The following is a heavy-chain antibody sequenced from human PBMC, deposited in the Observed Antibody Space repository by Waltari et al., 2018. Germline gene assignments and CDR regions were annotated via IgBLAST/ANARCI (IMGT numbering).Heavy chain of an antibody. J-gene: IGHJ4*02. CDR3: ARSDYTDF. Sequence: EVQLVESGGGIVQPGGSVRLYCIASGFPLSGYWMHWARQAPGKWLVWVSRVKYDGTETTYADSVKGRFTSSRDNARNTLYLQMNSLRAEDTAVYYCARSDYTDFWGLGTLVTVSS. CDR1: GFPLSGYW. D-gene: IGHD3-16*01. V-gene: IGHV3-74*01. CDR2: VKYDGTET.